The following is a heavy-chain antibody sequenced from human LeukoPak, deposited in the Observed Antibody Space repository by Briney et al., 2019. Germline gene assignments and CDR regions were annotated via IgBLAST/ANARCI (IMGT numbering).Heavy chain of an antibody. CDR2: IYPGDSDT. Sequence: LGESLKISCKGSGYSFTSYWIGWVRQMPGEGLEWMGIIYPGDSDTRYSPSFQGQVTISADKSISTAYLQWSSLKASDTAMYYCARSDGSGSFPPYFDYWGQGTLVTVSS. CDR1: GYSFTSYW. CDR3: ARSDGSGSFPPYFDY. D-gene: IGHD3-10*01. V-gene: IGHV5-51*01. J-gene: IGHJ4*02.